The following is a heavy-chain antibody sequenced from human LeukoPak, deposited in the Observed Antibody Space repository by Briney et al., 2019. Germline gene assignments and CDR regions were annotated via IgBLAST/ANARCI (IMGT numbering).Heavy chain of an antibody. V-gene: IGHV4-39*01. CDR2: ISYSGAT. J-gene: IGHJ5*02. D-gene: IGHD3-3*01. CDR1: GRSISSTNFY. Sequence: PSETLSLTCTVPGRSISSTNFYWGWIRQPPGKGLEWIGSISYSGATYYNASLKSRLTVSADTSKKEFSLELSSVTAADTAVYYCASLPRYDFWTWGQGNLVIVSS. CDR3: ASLPRYDFWT.